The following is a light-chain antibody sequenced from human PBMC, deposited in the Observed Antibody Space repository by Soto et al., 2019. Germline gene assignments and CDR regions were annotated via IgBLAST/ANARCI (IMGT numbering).Light chain of an antibody. CDR3: MQTIQPAFT. Sequence: EIVMTQSPLSLSVTPGQPASISCKSRQTLLHRDGKTYLYWYLQRTGQPPQLLIHEASNRFSGVPDRFSGSGSGTDFTLKISRVEAEDVGVYYCMQTIQPAFTFGQGTKLEIK. CDR2: EAS. V-gene: IGKV2D-29*01. CDR1: QTLLHRDGKTY. J-gene: IGKJ2*01.